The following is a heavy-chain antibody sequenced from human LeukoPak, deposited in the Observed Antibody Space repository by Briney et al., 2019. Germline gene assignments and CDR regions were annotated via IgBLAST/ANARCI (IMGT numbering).Heavy chain of an antibody. D-gene: IGHD5-18*01. CDR3: AGCTAMVIWEYYFDY. CDR1: GGSFSGYY. CDR2: INHSGST. V-gene: IGHV4-34*01. Sequence: SETLSLTCAVYGGSFSGYYWSWIRQPPGKGLEWIGEINHSGSTNYNPSLKSRVTISVDTSKNQFSLKLSSVTAADTAVYYCAGCTAMVIWEYYFDYWGQGTLVTVSS. J-gene: IGHJ4*02.